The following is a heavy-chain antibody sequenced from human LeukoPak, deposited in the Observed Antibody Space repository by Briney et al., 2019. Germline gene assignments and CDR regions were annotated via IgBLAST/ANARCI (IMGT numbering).Heavy chain of an antibody. Sequence: PSETLSLTCTVSGGSHSSGSYHSSWIRQPPGKGLEWIGYIYYSGSTNYNPSLKSRVTISVDTSKNQFSLKLSSVTAADTTVYYYARELYYSSSGFGAFDIWGQGTMVTVSS. CDR2: IYYSGST. J-gene: IGHJ3*02. D-gene: IGHD3-22*01. V-gene: IGHV4-61*01. CDR1: GGSHSSGSYH. CDR3: ARELYYSSSGFGAFDI.